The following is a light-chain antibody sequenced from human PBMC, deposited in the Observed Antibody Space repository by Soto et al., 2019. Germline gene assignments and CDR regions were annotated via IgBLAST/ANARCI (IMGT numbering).Light chain of an antibody. Sequence: QSALTQPASVSGSPGQSITISCTGTSSDVGGYNYVSWYQHHPDKAPKLMIYDVNNRPSGVSNRFSGSKSGNMASLTISGLQAEDEAAYYCSSYTSSSTRLVFGGGTQLTVL. CDR1: SSDVGGYNY. V-gene: IGLV2-14*03. J-gene: IGLJ2*01. CDR3: SSYTSSSTRLV. CDR2: DVN.